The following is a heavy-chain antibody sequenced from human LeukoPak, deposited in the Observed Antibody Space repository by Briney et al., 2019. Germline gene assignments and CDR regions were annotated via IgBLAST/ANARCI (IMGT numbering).Heavy chain of an antibody. J-gene: IGHJ4*02. V-gene: IGHV3-30-3*01. Sequence: GRSLRLSCAASGFTFSSYAMHWVRQAPGKGLEWVAVISYDGSNKYYADSVKGRFTISRDNSKNTLYLQMNSLRAEDTAVYYCARERRDAFDYWGQGTLVTVSS. CDR2: ISYDGSNK. CDR3: ARERRDAFDY. CDR1: GFTFSSYA.